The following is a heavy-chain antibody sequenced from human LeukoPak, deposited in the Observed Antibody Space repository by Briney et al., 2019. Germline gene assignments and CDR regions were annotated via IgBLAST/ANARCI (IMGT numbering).Heavy chain of an antibody. CDR3: ARHFVCSGGSCYSTVGFDY. J-gene: IGHJ4*02. D-gene: IGHD2-15*01. V-gene: IGHV5-51*01. CDR1: GYSFTSYW. Sequence: GESLKISCKGSGYSFTSYWCGWVRRMPGKGLGGWGIFYPVDSDNRYSPSFQGQVTISDDKSISTAYLQWSSLKASDTAMYYCARHFVCSGGSCYSTVGFDYWGQGTLVTVSS. CDR2: FYPVDSDN.